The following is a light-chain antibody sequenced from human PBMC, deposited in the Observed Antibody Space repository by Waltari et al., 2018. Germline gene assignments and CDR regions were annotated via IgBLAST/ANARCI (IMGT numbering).Light chain of an antibody. Sequence: DIHMTQSPSTLSASIGDTVTITCRASQDINTWLAWYQQRPGQAPNLLIYKASYLESGVPSRFSGSGSGTEFTLTISSLQPDDFATYFCQQYESYWTFGQGTKVEMK. V-gene: IGKV1-5*03. J-gene: IGKJ1*01. CDR3: QQYESYWT. CDR2: KAS. CDR1: QDINTW.